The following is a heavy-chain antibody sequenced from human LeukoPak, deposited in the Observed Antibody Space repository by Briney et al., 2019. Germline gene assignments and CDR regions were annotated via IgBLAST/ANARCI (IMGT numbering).Heavy chain of an antibody. V-gene: IGHV3-43*01. CDR1: GFVFDDYS. J-gene: IGHJ4*02. D-gene: IGHD5-18*01. Sequence: GGSLRLSCAASGFVFDDYSMHWVRQTPGKGLEWISAINWDGSGTYYAESLKGRFTISRDNADSTLYLQMNNLRTDDTALYYCASEVGYKGPFDYWGRGTLVTVSS. CDR3: ASEVGYKGPFDY. CDR2: INWDGSGT.